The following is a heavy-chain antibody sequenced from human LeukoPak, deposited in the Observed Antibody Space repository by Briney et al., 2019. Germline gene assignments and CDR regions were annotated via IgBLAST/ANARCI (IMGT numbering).Heavy chain of an antibody. Sequence: SVKVSCKASGYTFTSYGISWVRQAPGQGLEWMGGIIPIFGTANYAQKFQGRVTITADESTSTAYMELSSLRSEDTAVYYCARDRHSSGFFDYWSQGTLVTVSS. CDR1: GYTFTSYG. CDR2: IIPIFGTA. J-gene: IGHJ4*02. V-gene: IGHV1-69*13. D-gene: IGHD6-19*01. CDR3: ARDRHSSGFFDY.